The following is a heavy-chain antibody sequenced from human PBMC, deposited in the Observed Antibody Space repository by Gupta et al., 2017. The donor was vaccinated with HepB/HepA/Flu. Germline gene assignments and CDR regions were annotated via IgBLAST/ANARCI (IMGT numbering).Heavy chain of an antibody. Sequence: QVQLVQSGAEVKKPGSSVKVSCKASGVTFSSYAISWVRQAPGQGLEWMGGIIPIFGTANYAQKFQGRVTITADESTSTAYMELSSLRSEDTAVYYCASPGARSADGYNTFYYYYYMDVWGKGTTVTVSS. J-gene: IGHJ6*03. CDR2: IIPIFGTA. CDR1: GVTFSSYA. V-gene: IGHV1-69*01. D-gene: IGHD5-24*01. CDR3: ASPGARSADGYNTFYYYYYMDV.